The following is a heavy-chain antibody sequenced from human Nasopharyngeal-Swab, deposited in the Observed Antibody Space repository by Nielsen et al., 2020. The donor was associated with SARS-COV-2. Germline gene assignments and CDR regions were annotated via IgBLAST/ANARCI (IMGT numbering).Heavy chain of an antibody. Sequence: GESLKISCAASGFTFSGYAMSWVRQAPGKGLEWVSAISGSGGSTYYADSVKGRFTISRDNSKNTLYLQMNSLRAEDTAVYYCAKKRVTMVRGVQAPTDYWGQGTLVTVSS. D-gene: IGHD3-10*01. CDR1: GFTFSGYA. V-gene: IGHV3-23*01. CDR2: ISGSGGST. J-gene: IGHJ4*02. CDR3: AKKRVTMVRGVQAPTDY.